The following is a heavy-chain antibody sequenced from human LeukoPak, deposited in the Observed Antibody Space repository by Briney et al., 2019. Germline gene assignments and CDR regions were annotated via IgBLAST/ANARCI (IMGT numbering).Heavy chain of an antibody. CDR3: ARSGRGVDSFYFYMDV. Sequence: PGGSLRLSCAASGFTFSSHLMHWVRQAQGTGLVWVSSVKSDGTATNYADSVKGRFTISRDNAKNTLYLQMNSLRAEDTAVYYCARSGRGVDSFYFYMDVWGKGTTVTVSS. D-gene: IGHD3-10*01. V-gene: IGHV3-74*01. CDR2: VKSDGTAT. CDR1: GFTFSSHL. J-gene: IGHJ6*03.